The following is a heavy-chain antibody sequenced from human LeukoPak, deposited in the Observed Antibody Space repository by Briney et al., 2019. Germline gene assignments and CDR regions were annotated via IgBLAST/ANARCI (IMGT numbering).Heavy chain of an antibody. CDR1: GYTFTSYY. V-gene: IGHV1-46*01. Sequence: ASVKVSCKASGYTFTSYYMHWVRQAPGQGLEWMGIINPNGGSTNYAQKFQGRVTMTRDTSTSTVLMELSSLRSEDTAVYYCARDGWYCTSASCYNRRGVLYYFDYWGQGTLVTVSS. J-gene: IGHJ4*02. D-gene: IGHD2-2*02. CDR3: ARDGWYCTSASCYNRRGVLYYFDY. CDR2: INPNGGST.